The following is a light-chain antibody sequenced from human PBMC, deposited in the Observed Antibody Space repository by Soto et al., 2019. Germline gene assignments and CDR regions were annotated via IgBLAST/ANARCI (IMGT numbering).Light chain of an antibody. J-gene: IGKJ5*01. CDR1: ESIVATY. CDR2: GTS. V-gene: IGKV3-20*01. Sequence: EIVLTQSPGTLSLSQGESAALSCRASESIVATYLAWYQQKPGQAPRLLMYGTSRRATGTPDRFSGSGSGTDFTLTISRLEPEDYAVYYCHQYDGSPITFGQGTRLEIK. CDR3: HQYDGSPIT.